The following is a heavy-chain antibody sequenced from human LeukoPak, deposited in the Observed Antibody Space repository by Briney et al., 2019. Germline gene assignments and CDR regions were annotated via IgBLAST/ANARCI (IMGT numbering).Heavy chain of an antibody. V-gene: IGHV3-48*01. D-gene: IGHD3-3*01. CDR2: ISSSSSTI. J-gene: IGHJ4*02. CDR1: GFTFSSYS. CDR3: ARQGGGDFWSVYYFDY. Sequence: GGSLRLSCAASGFTFSSYSMNWVRQAPGKGLEWVSYISSSSSTIYYADSVKGRFTISRDNAKNSLYLQMNSLRAEDTAVYYCARQGGGDFWSVYYFDYWGQGTLVTVSS.